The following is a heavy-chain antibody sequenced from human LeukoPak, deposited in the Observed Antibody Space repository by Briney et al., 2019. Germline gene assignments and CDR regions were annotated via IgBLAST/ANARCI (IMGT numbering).Heavy chain of an antibody. Sequence: GGSLRLSCAASGFTFSSYSMNWVRQAPGKGLEWVSSISSSSSYIYYADSVKGRFTISRDNAKNSLYLQMNSLRAEDTAVYYCARGGTRGDNWFDPWGQGTLVTVSS. CDR1: GFTFSSYS. V-gene: IGHV3-21*01. CDR2: ISSSSSYI. CDR3: ARGGTRGDNWFDP. J-gene: IGHJ5*02. D-gene: IGHD3-16*01.